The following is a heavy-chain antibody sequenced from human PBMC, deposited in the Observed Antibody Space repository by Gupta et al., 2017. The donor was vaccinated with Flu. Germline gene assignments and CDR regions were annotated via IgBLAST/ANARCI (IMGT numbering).Heavy chain of an antibody. J-gene: IGHJ6*02. CDR1: GCAFGGYY. Sequence: QVELPQCGAGLLTPAVPLSLTSAVYGCAFGGYYWGRILQPPGEGLEWIGEINHSGSTNYNPSLKSRVTISVDTSKNQFSLKLSSVTAADTAVYYCARGGGFGDYQTYYYGMDVWGQGTTVTVSS. CDR3: ARGGGFGDYQTYYYGMDV. D-gene: IGHD4-17*01. V-gene: IGHV4-34*01. CDR2: INHSGST.